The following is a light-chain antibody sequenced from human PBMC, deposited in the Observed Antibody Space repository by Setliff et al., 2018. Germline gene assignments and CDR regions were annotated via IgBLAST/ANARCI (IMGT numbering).Light chain of an antibody. J-gene: IGLJ1*01. Sequence: QSVLTQPPSVSGAPGQRVTISCTGSSSNIGAGYDVHWYQQLPGTAPKLLIYGNSNRPSGVPDRFSGSKSGTSASLAITGLQAEDEADYYGQSYDSSLSGAVFGTGTKGTVL. CDR1: SSNIGAGYD. CDR3: QSYDSSLSGAV. CDR2: GNS. V-gene: IGLV1-40*01.